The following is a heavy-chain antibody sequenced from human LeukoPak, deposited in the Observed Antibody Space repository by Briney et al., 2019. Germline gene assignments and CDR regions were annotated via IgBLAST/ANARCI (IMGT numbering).Heavy chain of an antibody. CDR1: GFSFSTSE. V-gene: IGHV3-48*03. CDR2: ISTAGSDI. D-gene: IGHD3-22*01. J-gene: IGHJ3*02. Sequence: GGSLRLSCVASGFSFSTSEMSWVRQAPGKGLEWLSYISTAGSDIIYADSVKGRFTMSRDNAKNSLFPQMNSLRAEDTAVYYCARETRDSSGFGAFDIWGRGTMVTVS. CDR3: ARETRDSSGFGAFDI.